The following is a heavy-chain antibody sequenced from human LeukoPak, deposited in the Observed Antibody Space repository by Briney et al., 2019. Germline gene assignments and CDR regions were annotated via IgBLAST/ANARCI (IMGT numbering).Heavy chain of an antibody. J-gene: IGHJ3*02. Sequence: GGSLRLSCAAAGFTFSRYCMTWVRKAPGKEQEWVANIKEDGSDSYYVDSVKGRFTISRDNAKNSLYLQMNSLRAEDTAVYYCARGVAGFDIWGQGTMVTVSS. CDR1: GFTFSRYC. CDR3: ARGVAGFDI. CDR2: IKEDGSDS. V-gene: IGHV3-7*03. D-gene: IGHD6-19*01.